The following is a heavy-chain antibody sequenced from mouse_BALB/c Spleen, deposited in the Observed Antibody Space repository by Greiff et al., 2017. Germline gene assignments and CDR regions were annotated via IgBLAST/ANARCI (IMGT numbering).Heavy chain of an antibody. V-gene: IGHV3-2*02. D-gene: IGHD2-4*01. CDR1: GYSITSDYA. CDR2: ISYSGST. Sequence: EVQLQESGPGLVKPSQSLSLTCTVTGYSITSDYAWNWIRQFPGNKLEWMGYISYSGSTSYNPSLKSRISITRDTSKNQFFLQLNSVTTEDTATYYCASTMITHWYFDVWGAGTTVTVSS. CDR3: ASTMITHWYFDV. J-gene: IGHJ1*01.